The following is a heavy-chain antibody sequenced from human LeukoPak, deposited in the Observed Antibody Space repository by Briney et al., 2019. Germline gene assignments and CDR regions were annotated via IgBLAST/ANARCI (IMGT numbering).Heavy chain of an antibody. CDR1: GYPFSAHF. J-gene: IGHJ6*02. CDR2: IIPIFGTA. Sequence: SVRVSCKASGYPFSAHFLNWVRQAPGQGLEWMGGIIPIFGTANYAQKFQGRVTITADESTSTAHMELSSLRSEDTAVYYCARGSTGVYYYYGMDVWGQGTTVTVSS. V-gene: IGHV1-69*13. D-gene: IGHD7-27*01. CDR3: ARGSTGVYYYYGMDV.